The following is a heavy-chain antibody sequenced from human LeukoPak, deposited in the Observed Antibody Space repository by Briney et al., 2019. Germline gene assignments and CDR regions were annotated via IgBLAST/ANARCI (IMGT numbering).Heavy chain of an antibody. CDR1: GFTFSSYA. V-gene: IGHV3-30*04. CDR2: ISYDGSNK. Sequence: GGSLRLSCAASGFTFSSYAMHWVRQAPGEGLEWVAVISYDGSNKYYADSVKGRFTISRDNSKNTLYLQMNSLRAEDTAVYYCARLYTHEWYFDYWGQGTLVTVSS. D-gene: IGHD3-16*01. CDR3: ARLYTHEWYFDY. J-gene: IGHJ4*02.